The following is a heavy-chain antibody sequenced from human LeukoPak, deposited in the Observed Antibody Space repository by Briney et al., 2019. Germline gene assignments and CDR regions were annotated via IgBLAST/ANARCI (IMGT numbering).Heavy chain of an antibody. Sequence: ASVKVSCKASGYTFTGYYMHWVRQAPGQGLEWMGWINPNSGGTYYAQKFQGRVTMTRDMSTSTVYMELSSLRSEDTAVYYCASIAVAGSDFDYWGQGTLVTVSS. D-gene: IGHD6-19*01. V-gene: IGHV1-2*02. CDR1: GYTFTGYY. J-gene: IGHJ4*02. CDR2: INPNSGGT. CDR3: ASIAVAGSDFDY.